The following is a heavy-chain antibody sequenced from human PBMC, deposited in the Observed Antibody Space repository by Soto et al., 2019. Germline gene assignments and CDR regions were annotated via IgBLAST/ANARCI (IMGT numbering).Heavy chain of an antibody. CDR1: GGTFSGHA. J-gene: IGHJ4*02. CDR3: ARGPNWGYRFDS. Sequence: QVQLVQSGAEVKKPGSSVKVSCEASGGTFSGHAISWVRQAPGQGPEWMGGLIPLFGTTQHVQNFQVRLTITADKSTSTAYMELTSLRFDDTAIYYCARGPNWGYRFDSWGQGTLVTVSS. D-gene: IGHD7-27*01. CDR2: LIPLFGTT. V-gene: IGHV1-69*06.